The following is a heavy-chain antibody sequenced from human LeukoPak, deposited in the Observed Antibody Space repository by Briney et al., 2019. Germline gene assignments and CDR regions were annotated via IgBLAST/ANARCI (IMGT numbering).Heavy chain of an antibody. V-gene: IGHV4-59*01. D-gene: IGHD3-3*01. CDR2: IYYSGST. CDR1: GGSISSYY. Sequence: PSETLSLTCSISGGSISSYYWSWIRQPPGKGLEWIGYIYYSGSTNYNPSLESRVTISLDTSKKQFSLKLSSVTAADTAVYYCARVLLSNYDFWSGYSNWFDPWGQGTLVTVSS. J-gene: IGHJ5*02. CDR3: ARVLLSNYDFWSGYSNWFDP.